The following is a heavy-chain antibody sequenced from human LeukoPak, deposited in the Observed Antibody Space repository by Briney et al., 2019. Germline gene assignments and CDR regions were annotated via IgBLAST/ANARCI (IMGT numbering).Heavy chain of an antibody. D-gene: IGHD6-19*01. CDR3: ARPGSSGWYTGNWFDP. Sequence: SGTLSLTCTVSGDSINSLDLWSWVRQPPGKGLEWIGEMYLSGTTHSNPSVKSRVTISIDKSKNQFFLNSSSVTAADTAVYYCARPGSSGWYTGNWFDPWGQGTLVTVSS. CDR1: GDSINSLDL. V-gene: IGHV4-4*02. J-gene: IGHJ5*02. CDR2: MYLSGTT.